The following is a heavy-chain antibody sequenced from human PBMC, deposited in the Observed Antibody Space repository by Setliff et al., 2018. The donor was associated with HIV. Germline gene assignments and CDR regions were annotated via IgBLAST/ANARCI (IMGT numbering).Heavy chain of an antibody. V-gene: IGHV1-2*02. J-gene: IGHJ4*02. CDR3: ATDDYGGDSFDN. CDR2: INPNGGYT. CDR1: GYTFTSYD. Sequence: ASVKVSCKASGYTFTSYDINWVRQAPGQGLEWMGWINPNGGYTNYAQKFLGRVTMTQDTSFTTAYLELSRLGSDDTAVYYCATDDYGGDSFDNWGQGTLVTVSS. D-gene: IGHD4-17*01.